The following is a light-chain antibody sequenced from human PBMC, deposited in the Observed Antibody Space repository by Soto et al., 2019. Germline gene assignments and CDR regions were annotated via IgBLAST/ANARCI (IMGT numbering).Light chain of an antibody. CDR2: DAS. CDR1: QSISSW. J-gene: IGKJ3*01. V-gene: IGKV1-5*01. CDR3: QRYNSYLFT. Sequence: DIQMTQSPSTLSASVGDRVTITCRASQSISSWLAWYQQKPGKAPKLLIYDASSLESGVPSRFIGSGSGTEFTLTISSLQPDDFATYYCQRYNSYLFTFGPGTKVDIK.